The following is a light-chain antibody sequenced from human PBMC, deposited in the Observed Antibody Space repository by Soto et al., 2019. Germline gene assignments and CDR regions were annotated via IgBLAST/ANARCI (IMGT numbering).Light chain of an antibody. CDR2: GVT. Sequence: QSSLTQPASVSGSPGQSITISCTGTRSEIGSYNNVAWYQQHPGKAPRVMIFGVTKRPSGISDRFFGSKSGSTASLTISGLQAEDEADYFCFSYAGSSIWVFGGGTKVTVL. J-gene: IGLJ3*02. CDR3: FSYAGSSIWV. V-gene: IGLV2-23*02. CDR1: RSEIGSYNN.